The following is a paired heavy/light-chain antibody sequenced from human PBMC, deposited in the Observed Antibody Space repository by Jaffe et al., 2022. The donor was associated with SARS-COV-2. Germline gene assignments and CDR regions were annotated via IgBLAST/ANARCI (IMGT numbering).Heavy chain of an antibody. CDR1: GFTFSSYW. J-gene: IGHJ4*02. CDR3: ARDSRPDY. Sequence: EVQLVESGGGLVQPGGSLRLSCAASGFTFSSYWMNWVRQAPGKGLEWVANIKRDGSEKGYVDSVKGRFTISRDNAKNSVYLQMNNLRAEDTAVYYCARDSRPDYWGQGTLVTVSS. CDR2: IKRDGSEK. V-gene: IGHV3-7*01.
Light chain of an antibody. CDR2: STN. CDR1: SGSVSTSSY. CDR3: VLYVGGGIWV. Sequence: QTVVTQEPSFSVSPGGTVTLTCGLRSGSVSTSSYPSWYQQTPGQAPRTLIYSTNFRSSGVPDRFSGSILGNKAALTITGAQADDESDYYCVLYVGGGIWVFGGGTKLTVL. V-gene: IGLV8-61*01. J-gene: IGLJ3*02.